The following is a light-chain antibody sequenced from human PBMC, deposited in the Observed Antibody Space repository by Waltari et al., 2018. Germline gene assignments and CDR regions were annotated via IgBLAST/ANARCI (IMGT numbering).Light chain of an antibody. V-gene: IGLV1-44*01. J-gene: IGLJ3*02. CDR3: AAWDDSLNGWV. CDR2: SNN. Sequence: QSVLTQPPSASGTPGQRVTISCSGSSSNIEPTNVNWYQQLPGTATKLLIYSNNKPPSGLPDRFSCSKSGASASLDISGLQSEDEADYYCAAWDDSLNGWVFGGGTKLTVL. CDR1: SSNIEPTN.